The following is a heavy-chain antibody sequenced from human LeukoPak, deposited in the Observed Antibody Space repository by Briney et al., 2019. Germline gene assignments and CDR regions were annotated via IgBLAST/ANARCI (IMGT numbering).Heavy chain of an antibody. V-gene: IGHV1-2*02. CDR1: GYTFIGYY. J-gene: IGHJ5*02. CDR3: ARDPRILVRGPRRNWFDP. D-gene: IGHD2/OR15-2a*01. Sequence: ASVKVSCKASGYTFIGYYMHWVRQAPGQGLEWMGWINPNSGGTNYAQKFQGRVTMTRDTSISTAYMELSRLRSDDTAVYYCARDPRILVRGPRRNWFDPWGQGTLVTVSS. CDR2: INPNSGGT.